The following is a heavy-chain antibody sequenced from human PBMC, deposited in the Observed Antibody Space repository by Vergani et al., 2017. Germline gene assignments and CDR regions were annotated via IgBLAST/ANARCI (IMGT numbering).Heavy chain of an antibody. V-gene: IGHV3-30*02. CDR1: GFTFSNFG. CDR3: TKAGQYDSDNFHDS. Sequence: QVQLVESAGGVVQPGGSLRLSCAASGFTFSNFGMHWIRQAPGKGLEWLAYIRYDGSKRFYGDSVRGRFTISRDNSQTTVFLQMNSLRADDSAVYYCTKAGQYDSDNFHDSWGQGALVTVSS. CDR2: IRYDGSKR. D-gene: IGHD3-22*01. J-gene: IGHJ1*01.